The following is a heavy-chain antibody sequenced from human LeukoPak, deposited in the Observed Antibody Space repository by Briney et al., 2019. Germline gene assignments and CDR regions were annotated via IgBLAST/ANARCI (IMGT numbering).Heavy chain of an antibody. Sequence: PGGSLRLSCAASGFTFSSYSMNWGRQAPGKGLGWVSSISSIISYIYYADSVKGRFTISRDNAKNSLYLKMNSLRAEDTAVYYCARDPPLPVTTDYFDYWGQGTLVTVSS. D-gene: IGHD4-17*01. CDR3: ARDPPLPVTTDYFDY. CDR2: ISSIISYI. J-gene: IGHJ4*02. CDR1: GFTFSSYS. V-gene: IGHV3-21*01.